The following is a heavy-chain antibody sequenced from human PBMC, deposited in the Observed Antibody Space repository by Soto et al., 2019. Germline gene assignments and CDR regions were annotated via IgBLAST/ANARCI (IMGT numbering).Heavy chain of an antibody. CDR1: GAPITSGDYY. CDR2: IYYNGNT. CDR3: AKERGTSPLDP. D-gene: IGHD2-2*01. J-gene: IGHJ5*02. Sequence: VQLQESGPGLVKPSQTLSLTCTVSGAPITSGDYYWNWIRQPPGKGLEWIGYIYYNGNTYYNPSLKSRVSISIDTSKNQFSLKLTSVTAADTALYYCAKERGTSPLDPWGQGTLVTVSS. V-gene: IGHV4-30-4*01.